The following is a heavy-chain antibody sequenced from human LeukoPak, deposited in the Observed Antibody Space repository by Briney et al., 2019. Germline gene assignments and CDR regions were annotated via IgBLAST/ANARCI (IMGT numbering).Heavy chain of an antibody. CDR1: GFTFSSYA. V-gene: IGHV3-23*01. Sequence: PGGSLRLSCAASGFTFSSYAMDWVRQAPGKGLEWVSTISGSGGSTYYADSVKGRFTISRDNSKNTLYLQMNSLRAEDTAVYYCAKDRLAVAGTGGSWGQGTLVTVSS. D-gene: IGHD6-19*01. CDR2: ISGSGGST. J-gene: IGHJ4*02. CDR3: AKDRLAVAGTGGS.